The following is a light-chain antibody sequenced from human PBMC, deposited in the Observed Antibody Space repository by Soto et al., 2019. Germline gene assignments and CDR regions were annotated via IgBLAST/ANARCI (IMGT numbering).Light chain of an antibody. CDR3: QQYYSDPRT. CDR2: AAS. J-gene: IGKJ1*01. CDR1: QGISSY. V-gene: IGKV1-8*01. Sequence: AIRMTQSPSSFSASTGDRVTITCRASQGISSYLAWYQQKPGKAPKLLIYAASTLQSGVPSRFSGSGSGTDFTLTISCLQSEDFATYYCQQYYSDPRTFGQGTKVDIK.